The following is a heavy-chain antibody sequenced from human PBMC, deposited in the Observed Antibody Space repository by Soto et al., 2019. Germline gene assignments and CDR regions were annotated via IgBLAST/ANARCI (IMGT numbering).Heavy chain of an antibody. Sequence: ASVKVSCKASGYTFTGYYMHWVRQAPGQGLAWMGWINPNSGGTNYAQKFQGWVTMTRDTSVSTAYMELSRLRSDDTAVYYCARDYQQDPGGPKIAFDIWGEGTMVTVSS. CDR2: INPNSGGT. CDR1: GYTFTGYY. CDR3: ARDYQQDPGGPKIAFDI. J-gene: IGHJ3*02. V-gene: IGHV1-2*04. D-gene: IGHD6-13*01.